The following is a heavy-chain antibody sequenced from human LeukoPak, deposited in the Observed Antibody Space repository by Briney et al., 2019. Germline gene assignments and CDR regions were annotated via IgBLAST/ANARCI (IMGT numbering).Heavy chain of an antibody. CDR2: IIPILGIA. CDR1: AGTFSIYA. J-gene: IGHJ3*02. CDR3: ARLVYCSGGSCYSPGAFDI. V-gene: IGHV1-69*04. Sequence: SVKVSCKTSAGTFSIYAISWVRQGPVQGREWVGRIIPILGIANYAQKFQSRVTINADKSTSTVYMELSSLRSEDTAVYYCARLVYCSGGSCYSPGAFDIWAQGTMVTVSS. D-gene: IGHD2-15*01.